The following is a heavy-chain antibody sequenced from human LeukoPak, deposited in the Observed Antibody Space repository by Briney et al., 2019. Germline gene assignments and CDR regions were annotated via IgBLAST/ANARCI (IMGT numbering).Heavy chain of an antibody. CDR1: GFTVSDNY. V-gene: IGHV3-7*03. CDR3: VTYSTGLYKGLEF. D-gene: IGHD2-8*02. J-gene: IGHJ4*02. Sequence: GGSLRLSCAASGFTVSDNYMTWVRQAPGKGLEWVANINQDGTDKYYVDSVKGRFTFSRDNAQNSLYLQMSSLRVEDTAVYYCVTYSTGLYKGLEFWGQGTQVTVSS. CDR2: INQDGTDK.